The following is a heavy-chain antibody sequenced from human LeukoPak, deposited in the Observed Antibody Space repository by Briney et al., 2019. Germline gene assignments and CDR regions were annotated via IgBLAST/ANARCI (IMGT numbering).Heavy chain of an antibody. CDR2: ISFDGSNK. CDR3: ARAMDV. V-gene: IGHV3-30-3*01. J-gene: IGHJ6*02. CDR1: GFTFSSYA. Sequence: GGSLRLSCAASGFTFSSYAMHWVRQAPGKGLEWVAVISFDGSNKYYADSVKGRFTISRDNSKNTLYLQMNSLRAEDTAVYYCARAMDVWGQGTTVTVSS.